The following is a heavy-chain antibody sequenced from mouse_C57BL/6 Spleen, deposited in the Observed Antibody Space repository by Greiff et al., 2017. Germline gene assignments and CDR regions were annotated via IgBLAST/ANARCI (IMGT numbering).Heavy chain of an antibody. D-gene: IGHD3-2*02. CDR3: ARRRTAQAPFAY. J-gene: IGHJ3*01. CDR2: IDPSDSYT. Sequence: QVQLQQPGAELVMPGASVKLSCKASGYTFTSYWMHWVTQRPGQGLEWIGEIDPSDSYTNSNQKFKGKSTLTVDKSSSTAYMQRSSLTSEDSAVYYCARRRTAQAPFAYWGQGTLVTVSA. CDR1: GYTFTSYW. V-gene: IGHV1-69*01.